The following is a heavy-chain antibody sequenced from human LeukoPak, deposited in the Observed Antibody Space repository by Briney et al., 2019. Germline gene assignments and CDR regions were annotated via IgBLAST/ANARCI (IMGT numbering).Heavy chain of an antibody. CDR3: AKDDPRGGSGSYYSTSFDY. J-gene: IGHJ4*02. D-gene: IGHD3-10*01. CDR2: ISGSGGST. CDR1: GFTFSSYA. V-gene: IGHV3-23*01. Sequence: HAGGSLRLSCAASGFTFSSYAMSWVRQAPGKGLEWVSAISGSGGSTYYADSVKGRFTISRDNSKNTLYLQMNSLRAEDTAVYYCAKDDPRGGSGSYYSTSFDYWGQGTLVTVSS.